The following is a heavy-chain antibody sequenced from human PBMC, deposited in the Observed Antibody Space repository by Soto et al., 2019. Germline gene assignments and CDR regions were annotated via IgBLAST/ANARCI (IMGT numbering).Heavy chain of an antibody. CDR2: ISYDGSNK. CDR1: GFTFSSYA. J-gene: IGHJ5*02. CDR3: ARDLEVAVAGA. D-gene: IGHD6-19*01. Sequence: QVQLVESGGGVVQPGRSLRLSCAASGFTFSSYAMHWVRQAPGKGLEWVAVISYDGSNKYYADSVKGRFTISRDNYKNTLYLQMNGLRAEDTAVYYCARDLEVAVAGAWGQGTLVTVSS. V-gene: IGHV3-30-3*01.